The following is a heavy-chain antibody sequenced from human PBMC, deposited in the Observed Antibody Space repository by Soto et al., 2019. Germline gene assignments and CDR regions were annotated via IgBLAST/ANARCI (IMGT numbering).Heavy chain of an antibody. CDR1: GFTFSSYA. J-gene: IGHJ4*02. Sequence: GGSLRLSCAASGFTFSSYAMSWVRQAPGKGLEWVSAISGSGGSTYYADSVKGRFTISRDNSKNTLYLQMNSLRAEDTAVYYCAITWGSYRYPGEFDYWGQGTLVTVSS. V-gene: IGHV3-23*01. CDR2: ISGSGGST. D-gene: IGHD3-16*02. CDR3: AITWGSYRYPGEFDY.